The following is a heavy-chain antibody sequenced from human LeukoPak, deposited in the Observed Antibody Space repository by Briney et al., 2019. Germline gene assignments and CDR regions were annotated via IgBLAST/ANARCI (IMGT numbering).Heavy chain of an antibody. J-gene: IGHJ3*02. V-gene: IGHV1-69*01. CDR1: VGTFSIYA. D-gene: IGHD3-10*01. CDR3: ARRGSVGAFDI. Sequence: SVTVSCKASVGTFSIYAISGVRQAPGQGLEWMGGIIPIFGTANYAQKFQGRVTITADESTSTAYMELSSLRSEDTAVYYCARRGSVGAFDIWGQGTMVTVSS. CDR2: IIPIFGTA.